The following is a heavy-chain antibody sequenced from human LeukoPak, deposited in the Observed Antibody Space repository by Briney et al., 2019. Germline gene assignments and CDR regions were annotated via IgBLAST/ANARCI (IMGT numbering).Heavy chain of an antibody. CDR1: GYTFTGYY. V-gene: IGHV1-2*02. D-gene: IGHD3-22*01. Sequence: ASVKVSCKASGYTFTGYYMHWGRQAPGQGVEWMGWINPNSGGTNYAQKFQGRVTMTRDTSISTAYMELSRLRSDDTAVYYCARAYYYDSSGYAEYFQHWGEGTLVTVSS. CDR3: ARAYYYDSSGYAEYFQH. J-gene: IGHJ1*01. CDR2: INPNSGGT.